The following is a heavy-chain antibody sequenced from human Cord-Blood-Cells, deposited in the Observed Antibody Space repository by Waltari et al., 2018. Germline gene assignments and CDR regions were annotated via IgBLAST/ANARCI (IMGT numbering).Heavy chain of an antibody. D-gene: IGHD1-7*01. CDR1: GYTFTSYD. CDR2: MNPNSGNT. CDR3: AGKYNWNYGDAFDI. J-gene: IGHJ3*02. V-gene: IGHV1-8*03. Sequence: QVQLVQSGAEVKKPGASVKVSCKASGYTFTSYDINWVRQATGQGLEWMGWMNPNSGNTGYAQKYQGRVTSTRNTTISTAYMELSSLRSEDTAMYYCAGKYNWNYGDAFDIWGQGTMVTVSS.